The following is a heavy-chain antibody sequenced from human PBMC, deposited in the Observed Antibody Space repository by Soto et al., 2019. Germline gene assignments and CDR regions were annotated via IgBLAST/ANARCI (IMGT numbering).Heavy chain of an antibody. D-gene: IGHD3-22*01. V-gene: IGHV4-59*01. CDR1: GASISSYF. CDR2: ISDSGST. Sequence: KPSETLSLTCTVSGASISSYFWSWIRQPPGKGLEWIGYISDSGSTNYHPSLRSRVTISVDTSKNQFSLKLRSVTAADTAVYYCARTVSGYYFDHWGQGSLVTVSS. J-gene: IGHJ4*02. CDR3: ARTVSGYYFDH.